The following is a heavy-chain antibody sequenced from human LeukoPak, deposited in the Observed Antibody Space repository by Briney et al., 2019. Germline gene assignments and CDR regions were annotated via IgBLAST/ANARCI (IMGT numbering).Heavy chain of an antibody. CDR3: PRGGGSLWTPCIDY. CDR2: INWNGGST. CDR1: GFTFDDYG. J-gene: IGHJ4*02. D-gene: IGHD3-16*02. V-gene: IGHV3-20*04. Sequence: GGSLRLSCAASGFTFDDYGMSWVRQAPGKGLEWVSGINWNGGSTGYADSVKGRFTISRDNAKNSLYLQMNSLRAEDTALYYCPRGGGSLWTPCIDYWGQGTLVTVSS.